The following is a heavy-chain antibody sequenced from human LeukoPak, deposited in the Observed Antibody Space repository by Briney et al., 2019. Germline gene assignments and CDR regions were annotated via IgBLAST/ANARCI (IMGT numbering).Heavy chain of an antibody. J-gene: IGHJ3*02. CDR2: INSNGSRT. CDR3: ARGGRDSSSYYIYDAFDM. Sequence: PGGSLRLSWAASGFTFSNYWMHWVRQAPGKGLVWVSCINSNGSRTSYADSVKGRFTISRDNSKDTLYLQRDSLRAEDTALYYCARGGRDSSSYYIYDAFDMWGQGTMVTVS. CDR1: GFTFSNYW. D-gene: IGHD3-22*01. V-gene: IGHV3-74*01.